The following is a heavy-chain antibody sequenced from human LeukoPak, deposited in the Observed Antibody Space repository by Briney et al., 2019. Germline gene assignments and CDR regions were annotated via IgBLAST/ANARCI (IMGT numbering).Heavy chain of an antibody. V-gene: IGHV4-39*07. D-gene: IGHD5-18*01. J-gene: IGHJ4*02. CDR2: IYYSGST. Sequence: PSEALSLTCTVSGGSISSSSYYWGWIRQPPGKGLEWIGSIYYSGSTYYNPSLKSRVTISVDTSRNQFSLKLSSMTAADTAVYYCARDRGYSYGHWGQGTLVTVSS. CDR3: ARDRGYSYGH. CDR1: GGSISSSSYY.